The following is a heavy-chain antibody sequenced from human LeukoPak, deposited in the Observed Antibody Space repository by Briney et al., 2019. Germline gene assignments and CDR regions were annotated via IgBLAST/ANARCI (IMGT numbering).Heavy chain of an antibody. CDR3: ATERPDLLIPLAPFDS. J-gene: IGHJ4*02. CDR1: GYTLTELS. CDR2: FDPESGET. V-gene: IGHV1-24*01. D-gene: IGHD1-14*01. Sequence: ASVKVSCKVFGYTLTELSIHWVRQIPGKGLEWLAGFDPESGETFYAQKFQGRVTMTEDTSTDAAYMELSNLRSEDTALYYCATERPDLLIPLAPFDSWGQGTLVTVSS.